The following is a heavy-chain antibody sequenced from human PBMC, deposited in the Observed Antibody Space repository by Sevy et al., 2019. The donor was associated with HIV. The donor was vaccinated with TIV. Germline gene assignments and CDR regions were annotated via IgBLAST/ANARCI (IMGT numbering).Heavy chain of an antibody. CDR1: GFTVSSEY. V-gene: IGHV3-66*01. D-gene: IGHD5-18*01. CDR3: ARGKSGYGYALNY. J-gene: IGHJ4*02. Sequence: GGSLRLSCAASGFTVSSEYMNWVRQAPGKGLEWVSVIFSGGSTYYADSVKGRFTISRDNSKNTLYLHMSSLRAEDTAVYYCARGKSGYGYALNYWGQGTLVTVSS. CDR2: IFSGGST.